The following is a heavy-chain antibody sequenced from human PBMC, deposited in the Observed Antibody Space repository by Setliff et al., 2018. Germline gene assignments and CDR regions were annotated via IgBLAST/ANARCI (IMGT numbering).Heavy chain of an antibody. CDR3: ARDSRGLVPAAIEGSYYYYGMDV. J-gene: IGHJ6*02. CDR2: ISSSGSTI. V-gene: IGHV3-48*03. CDR1: GFTFSSYE. D-gene: IGHD2-2*02. Sequence: GGSLRLSCAASGFTFSSYEMNWVRQAPGKGLEWVSYISSSGSTIYYADSVKGRFTISRDNAKNSLYLQMNSLRAEDTAVYYCARDSRGLVPAAIEGSYYYYGMDVWGQGTTVTVSS.